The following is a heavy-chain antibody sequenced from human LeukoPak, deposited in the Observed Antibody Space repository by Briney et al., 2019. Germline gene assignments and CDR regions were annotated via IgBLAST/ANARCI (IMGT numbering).Heavy chain of an antibody. V-gene: IGHV1-69*13. Sequence: AASVKVSCTASGGTFSSYAISWVRQAPGQGLEWMGGIIPIFGTANYAQKFQGRVTITADESTSTAYMELSSLRSEDTAVYYCAREGYYDSSGYYPYFDYWGQGTLVTVSS. J-gene: IGHJ4*02. CDR1: GGTFSSYA. CDR2: IIPIFGTA. CDR3: AREGYYDSSGYYPYFDY. D-gene: IGHD3-22*01.